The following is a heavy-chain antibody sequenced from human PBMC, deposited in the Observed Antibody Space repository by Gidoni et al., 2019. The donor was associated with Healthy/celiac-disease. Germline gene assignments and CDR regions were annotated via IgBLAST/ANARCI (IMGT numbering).Heavy chain of an antibody. Sequence: QVQLVQSGAEAKKPGASVKVSCKASGYTFTSYGISWVRQAPGQGLEWMGWISAYNGNTSYAQKLQGRVTMTTDTSTSTAYMELRNLRSDDTAVYYCARDFEITGFGANWFDPWGQGTLVTVSS. V-gene: IGHV1-18*01. CDR2: ISAYNGNT. D-gene: IGHD3-10*01. CDR1: GYTFTSYG. CDR3: ARDFEITGFGANWFDP. J-gene: IGHJ5*02.